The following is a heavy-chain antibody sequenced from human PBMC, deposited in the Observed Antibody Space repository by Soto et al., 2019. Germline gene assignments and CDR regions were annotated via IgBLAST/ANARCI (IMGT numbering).Heavy chain of an antibody. V-gene: IGHV1-3*01. CDR2: INAGNGNT. CDR1: GYTFTSYA. Sequence: ASVKVSCKASGYTFTSYAMHWVRQAPGQRLEWMGWINAGNGNTKYSQKFQGRVTITADKSTSTAYMELSSLRSEDTAVYYCARVGGSYYVDYWGQGTLVTVSS. CDR3: ARVGGSYYVDY. D-gene: IGHD1-26*01. J-gene: IGHJ4*02.